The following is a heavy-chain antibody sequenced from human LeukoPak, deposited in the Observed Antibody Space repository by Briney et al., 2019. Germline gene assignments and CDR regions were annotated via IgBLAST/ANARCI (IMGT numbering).Heavy chain of an antibody. CDR1: GGSISSSSYY. CDR2: IYYSGST. D-gene: IGHD5-12*01. CDR3: ARSGAYGYYYYYYYMDV. Sequence: PSETLSLTCTVSGGSISSSSYYWGWIRQPPGKGLEWIGSIYYSGSTYYNPSLKSRVTISVDTSKNQFSLKLSSVTAADTAVYYCARSGAYGYYYYYYYMDVWGKGTTVTVSS. J-gene: IGHJ6*03. V-gene: IGHV4-39*07.